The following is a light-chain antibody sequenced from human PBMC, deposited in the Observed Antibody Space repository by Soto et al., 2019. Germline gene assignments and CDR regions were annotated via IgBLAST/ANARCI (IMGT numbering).Light chain of an antibody. Sequence: EIVLTQSPATLSLSPGERATLSCRASQSVRTYLAWYQQKPGQAPRLLIYDASNRATDIPDRFSGSGSGTDFTLTTSSLDPEDFAVYYCHQRSKWPLTFGGGTKVDNK. V-gene: IGKV3-11*01. CDR2: DAS. CDR3: HQRSKWPLT. CDR1: QSVRTY. J-gene: IGKJ4*01.